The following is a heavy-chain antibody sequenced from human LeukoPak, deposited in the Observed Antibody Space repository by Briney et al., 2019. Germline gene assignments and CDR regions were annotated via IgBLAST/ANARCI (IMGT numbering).Heavy chain of an antibody. V-gene: IGHV3-23*01. CDR3: AKPKMATSFWGD. CDR1: GFTFSSYA. J-gene: IGHJ4*02. CDR2: ISGSGGST. D-gene: IGHD5-24*01. Sequence: PGGSLRLSCAASGFTFSSYAMRWVRQAPGKGLEWVSAISGSGGSTYYADSVKGRFTISRDNSKNTLYLQMNSLRAEDTAVYYCAKPKMATSFWGDWGQGTLVTVSS.